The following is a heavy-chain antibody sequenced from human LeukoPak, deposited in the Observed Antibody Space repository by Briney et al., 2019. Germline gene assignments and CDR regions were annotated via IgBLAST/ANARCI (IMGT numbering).Heavy chain of an antibody. D-gene: IGHD3-10*01. J-gene: IGHJ4*02. V-gene: IGHV4-38-2*02. CDR2: IYYSGST. CDR1: GYSISSGYY. Sequence: PSETLSLTCTVSGYSISSGYYWGWIRQPPGKGLEWIGYIYYSGSTYYNPSLKSRVTISVDTSKNQFSLKLSSVTAADTAVYYCARDDGSGSFFDYWGQGTLVTVSS. CDR3: ARDDGSGSFFDY.